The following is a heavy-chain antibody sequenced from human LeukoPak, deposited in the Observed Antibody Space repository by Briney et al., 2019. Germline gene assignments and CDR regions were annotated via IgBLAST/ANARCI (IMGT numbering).Heavy chain of an antibody. J-gene: IGHJ4*02. CDR1: GFTFSSYG. D-gene: IGHD1-26*01. CDR3: AIVPRNVDREGKRIDY. V-gene: IGHV3-33*01. CDR2: IWYDGSNK. Sequence: GGSLRLSCAASGFTFSSYGMHWVRQAPGKGLEWVAVIWYDGSNKYYADSVKGRFTISRDNSKNSLYLQMNSLRAEDTAVYYCAIVPRNVDREGKRIDYWGQGTLVTVSS.